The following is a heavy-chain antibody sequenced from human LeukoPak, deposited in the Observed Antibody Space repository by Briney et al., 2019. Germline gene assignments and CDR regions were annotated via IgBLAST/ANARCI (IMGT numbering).Heavy chain of an antibody. CDR3: ARVGRQDYYGSGSYDY. Sequence: SETLSLTCTVSGXSISSYYWSWIRQPAGKGLEWIGRIYTSGSTNYNPSLKSRVTMSVDTPKNQFSLKLSSVTAADTAVYYCARVGRQDYYGSGSYDYWGQGTLVTVSS. D-gene: IGHD3-10*01. CDR1: GXSISSYY. CDR2: IYTSGST. J-gene: IGHJ4*02. V-gene: IGHV4-4*07.